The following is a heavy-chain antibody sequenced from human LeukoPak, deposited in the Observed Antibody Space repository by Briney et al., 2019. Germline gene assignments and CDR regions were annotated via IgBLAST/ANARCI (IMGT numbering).Heavy chain of an antibody. CDR1: GGSISSSSYY. D-gene: IGHD3-22*01. CDR3: ARIWRDSSGYYPVGDY. Sequence: SETLSLTCTVSGGSISSSSYYWGWIRQPPGKGLEWIGSIYYSGSTYYNPSLKSRVTISVDTSKNQFSLKLSSVTAADTAVYYCARIWRDSSGYYPVGDYWGQGTLVTVSS. CDR2: IYYSGST. V-gene: IGHV4-39*07. J-gene: IGHJ4*02.